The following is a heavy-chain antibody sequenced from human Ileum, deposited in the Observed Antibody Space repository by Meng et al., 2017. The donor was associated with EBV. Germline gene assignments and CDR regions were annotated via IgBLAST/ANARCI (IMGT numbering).Heavy chain of an antibody. D-gene: IGHD3-22*01. CDR3: ASSDYYRSDY. Sequence: QLGAGAPGLVTPSESLSLSGAVSGGSISRSDWWSWVRQPPGKGLEWIGETSHSGSTNYSPSLKSRVTISLDKSKNQLSLKLNSVTAADTAVYYCASSDYYRSDYWGQGTLVTVSS. J-gene: IGHJ4*02. V-gene: IGHV4-4*02. CDR2: TSHSGST. CDR1: GGSISRSDW.